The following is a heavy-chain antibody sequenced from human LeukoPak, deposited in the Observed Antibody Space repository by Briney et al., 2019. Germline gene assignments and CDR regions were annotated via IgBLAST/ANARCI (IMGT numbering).Heavy chain of an antibody. CDR2: ISISGGST. CDR3: AKGGYCSSTSCYGCFDS. J-gene: IGHJ4*02. D-gene: IGHD2-2*01. V-gene: IGHV3-23*01. Sequence: GGSLRLSCAASGFTFSSNAMSWVRQAPGKGLEWVSAISISGGSTYYADSVKGRFTISRDNSENTVYLQMNSLRVEDTAVYYCAKGGYCSSTSCYGCFDSWGQGTLVTVSS. CDR1: GFTFSSNA.